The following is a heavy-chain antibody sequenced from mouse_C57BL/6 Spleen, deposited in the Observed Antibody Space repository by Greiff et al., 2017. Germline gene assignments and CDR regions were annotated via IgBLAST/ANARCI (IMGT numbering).Heavy chain of an antibody. Sequence: EVQGVESVAELVRPGASVKLSCTASGFNIKNTYMHWVKQRPEQGLEWIGRIDPANGNTKYAPKFQGKATITADTSSNTAYLQLSSLTSEDTAIYYCARSVYYDYDGDPWFAYWGQGTLVTVSA. CDR1: GFNIKNTY. CDR2: IDPANGNT. J-gene: IGHJ3*01. D-gene: IGHD2-4*01. CDR3: ARSVYYDYDGDPWFAY. V-gene: IGHV14-3*01.